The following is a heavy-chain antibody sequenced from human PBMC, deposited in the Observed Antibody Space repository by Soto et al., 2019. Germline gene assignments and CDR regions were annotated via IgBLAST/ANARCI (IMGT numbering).Heavy chain of an antibody. CDR2: ISPSGTT. Sequence: SETLSLTCGVYDGSFSNNYWTWFRQPPGKGLEWIGEISPSGTTKYIPPLKSRVTISLDTSKMHSSLKVTSVTAADTAVYYCATSLWFGTQPEIWGQGTLVTVSP. V-gene: IGHV4-34*01. J-gene: IGHJ4*02. CDR3: ATSLWFGTQPEI. D-gene: IGHD3-10*01. CDR1: DGSFSNNY.